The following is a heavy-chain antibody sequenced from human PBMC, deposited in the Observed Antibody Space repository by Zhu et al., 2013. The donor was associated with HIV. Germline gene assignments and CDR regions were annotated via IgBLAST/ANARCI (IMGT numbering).Heavy chain of an antibody. CDR1: GGSFSGYY. D-gene: IGHD5-12*01. CDR3: ARGCWLQIPGGFDP. V-gene: IGHV4-34*01. Sequence: QVQLQQWGAGLLKPSETLSLTCAVYGGSFSGYYWSWIRQPPGKGLEWIGEINHSGSTNYNPSLKSRVTISVDTSKNQFSLELSSVTAADTAVYYCARGCWLQIPGGFDPWGQGTLVTVSS. CDR2: INHSGST. J-gene: IGHJ5*02.